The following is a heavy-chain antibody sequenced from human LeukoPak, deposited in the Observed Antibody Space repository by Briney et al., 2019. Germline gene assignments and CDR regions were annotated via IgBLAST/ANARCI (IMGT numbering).Heavy chain of an antibody. CDR1: GFTFSSYW. V-gene: IGHV3-7*01. Sequence: GGSLRLSCAASGFTFSSYWMSWVRQAPGKGLEWVANIRQDGSAKYYVDSVKGRFTISRDNAKNSLYLQMNSLRAEDTAVYYCARPQGSSWYAYYYYYYGMDVWGQGTTVTVSS. J-gene: IGHJ6*02. D-gene: IGHD6-13*01. CDR3: ARPQGSSWYAYYYYYYGMDV. CDR2: IRQDGSAK.